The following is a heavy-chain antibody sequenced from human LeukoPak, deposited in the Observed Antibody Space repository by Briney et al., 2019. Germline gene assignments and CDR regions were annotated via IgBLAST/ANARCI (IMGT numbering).Heavy chain of an antibody. J-gene: IGHJ2*01. CDR3: AKGERNNWYFDL. CDR2: ISYDGSNK. V-gene: IGHV3-30*04. CDR1: GFTFSSYA. Sequence: GGSLRLSCAASGFTFSSYAMHWVRQAPGKGLEWVAVISYDGSNKYYADSVKGRFTISRDNSKNTLYLQMNSLRAEDTAVYYCAKGERNNWYFDLWGRGTLVTVSS. D-gene: IGHD1-1*01.